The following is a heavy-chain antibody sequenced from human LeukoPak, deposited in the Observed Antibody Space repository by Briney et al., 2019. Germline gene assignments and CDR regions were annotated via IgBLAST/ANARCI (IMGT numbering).Heavy chain of an antibody. CDR3: ARGWNIAARLDIDY. J-gene: IGHJ4*02. Sequence: ASVKVSCKSSGYTFTSYAMHGVRQSPGQRLEWMGWINAGNGNTKYSQKFQGRVTITRDTSASTAYMELSSLRSEDTAVYYCARGWNIAARLDIDYWGQGTLVTVSS. CDR2: INAGNGNT. V-gene: IGHV1-3*01. D-gene: IGHD6-6*01. CDR1: GYTFTSYA.